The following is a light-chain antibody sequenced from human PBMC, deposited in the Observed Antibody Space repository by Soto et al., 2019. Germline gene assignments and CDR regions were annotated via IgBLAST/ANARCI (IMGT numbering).Light chain of an antibody. CDR2: EVS. V-gene: IGLV2-14*03. Sequence: QSALTQPASVSGSLGHSITISCTGTSSDVGGYKFVSWYQQHPGKAPKLMIYEVSNRPSGVSNRFSGSKSGNTASLTISGRQAEDEADYYCSSYTSSSAPSWVFGGGTKLTVL. J-gene: IGLJ3*02. CDR1: SSDVGGYKF. CDR3: SSYTSSSAPSWV.